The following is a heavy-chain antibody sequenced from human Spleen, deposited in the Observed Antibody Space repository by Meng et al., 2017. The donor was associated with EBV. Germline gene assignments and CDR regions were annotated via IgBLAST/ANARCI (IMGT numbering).Heavy chain of an antibody. CDR2: IYQSGID. CDR3: ARIDGYSNFDY. D-gene: IGHD5-24*01. J-gene: IGHJ4*02. CDR1: GVFINNGGSS. Sequence: QLHPHESCSGLVKPSQTLSLTCAGSGVFINNGGSSWSWIRQPPGKGLDWIGYIYQSGIDYYNPSLKSRVTMSVDMSKNQFSLKLSSVTAADTAVYYCARIDGYSNFDYWGQGTLVTVSS. V-gene: IGHV4-30-2*01.